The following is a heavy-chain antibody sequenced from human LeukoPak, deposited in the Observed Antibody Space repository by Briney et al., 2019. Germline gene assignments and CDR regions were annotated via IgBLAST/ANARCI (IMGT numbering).Heavy chain of an antibody. V-gene: IGHV4-59*01. J-gene: IGHJ5*02. CDR2: IYYSGST. Sequence: SETLSLTCTVSGGSISSYYWSWIRQPPGKGLEWIGYIYYSGSTNYNPSLKSRVPISVDTSKNPFSLKLSSVTAADTATYYCARTIAARSWWFDPSGQGPLVPVSS. CDR1: GGSISSYY. D-gene: IGHD6-6*01. CDR3: ARTIAARSWWFDP.